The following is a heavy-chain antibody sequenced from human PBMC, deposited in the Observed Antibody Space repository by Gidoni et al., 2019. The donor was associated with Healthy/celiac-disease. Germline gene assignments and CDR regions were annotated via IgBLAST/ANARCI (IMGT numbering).Heavy chain of an antibody. Sequence: QLQLVQSGAEVKKPGSAVQVSFKASGCTFSSYASSWVRQAPGQGLEWMGGIIPIFGTANYAQKFQVRVTITADESTSTAYMELSSLRSEDTAVYYCARSDDYDFYYFDYWGQGTLVTVSS. J-gene: IGHJ4*02. CDR1: GCTFSSYA. CDR2: IIPIFGTA. CDR3: ARSDDYDFYYFDY. D-gene: IGHD4-17*01. V-gene: IGHV1-69*01.